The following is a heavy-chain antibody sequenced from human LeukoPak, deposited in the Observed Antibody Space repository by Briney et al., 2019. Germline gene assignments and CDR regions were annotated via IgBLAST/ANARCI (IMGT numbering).Heavy chain of an antibody. J-gene: IGHJ4*02. CDR1: GGSISSSSGNC. CDR2: IYHSGST. CDR3: VRLVGGDIDY. Sequence: SETLSLTCAVSGGSISSSSGNCWTWVRQPPGKGLEWIGEIYHSGSTNYNPSLKNRVTMLLDKSKNQFSLQLNSVTPEDTAVYFCVRLVGGDIDYWGQGTLVTVSS. V-gene: IGHV4-4*02. D-gene: IGHD5-12*01.